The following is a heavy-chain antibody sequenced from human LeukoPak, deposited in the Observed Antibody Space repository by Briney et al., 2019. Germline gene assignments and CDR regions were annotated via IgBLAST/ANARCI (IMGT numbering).Heavy chain of an antibody. CDR2: ISSSSSYI. CDR1: GFTFSSYS. CDR3: ARDGSNYDFWSGYYYGMDV. J-gene: IGHJ6*02. V-gene: IGHV3-21*01. D-gene: IGHD3-3*01. Sequence: GGSLRLSCAASGFTFSSYSMNWVRQAPGKGLEWVSSISSSSSYIYYADSVKGRFTISRDNAKNSLYLQMNSLRAEDTAVYYCARDGSNYDFWSGYYYGMDVWGQGTTVTVSS.